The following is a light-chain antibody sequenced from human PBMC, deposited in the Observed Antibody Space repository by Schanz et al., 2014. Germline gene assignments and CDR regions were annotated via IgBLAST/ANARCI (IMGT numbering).Light chain of an antibody. Sequence: QSALTQPASVSGSPGQSITISCTGTSSDVGGYDYVSWYQHHPAKAPKLLIYDVGDRPSGVSNRFSGSKSGNTASLTISGLQAEDEADYYCCSYAGSYTWVFGGGTKVTVL. V-gene: IGLV2-14*03. CDR1: SSDVGGYDY. CDR3: CSYAGSYTWV. CDR2: DVG. J-gene: IGLJ3*02.